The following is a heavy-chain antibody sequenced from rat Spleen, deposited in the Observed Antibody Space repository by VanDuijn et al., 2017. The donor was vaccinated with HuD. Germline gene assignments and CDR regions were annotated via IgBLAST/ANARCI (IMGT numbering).Heavy chain of an antibody. CDR1: GFTFTNYD. CDR3: TSRGSNYRNWFAN. CDR2: ISTGGGNT. V-gene: IGHV5S13*01. D-gene: IGHD1-10*01. Sequence: EVRLVESGGDLVQPGRSLKLSCSASGFTFTNYDMAWVRQAPTKGLEWIASISTGGGNTYYRDSVKGRFVISKDNAKNTGYLQVNNLRSEDTAIYYCTSRGSNYRNWFANWGQGTLVTVSS. J-gene: IGHJ3*01.